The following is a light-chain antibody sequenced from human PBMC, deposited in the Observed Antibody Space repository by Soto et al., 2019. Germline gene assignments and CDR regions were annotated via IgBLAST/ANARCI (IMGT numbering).Light chain of an antibody. CDR2: AAS. CDR3: QQLNSYPRGFM. V-gene: IGKV1-9*01. J-gene: IGKJ3*01. Sequence: DIQLTQSPSFLSASVGDRVTITCRASQGISSYLAWYQQKPGNAPKLLIYAASTLQSGAPSRFGGSGAGTEFTLTISSLQPEDFATYYCQQLNSYPRGFMFGPGTKVDIK. CDR1: QGISSY.